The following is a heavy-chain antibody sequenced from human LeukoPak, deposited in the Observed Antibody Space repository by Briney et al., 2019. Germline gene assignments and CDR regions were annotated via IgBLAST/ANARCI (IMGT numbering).Heavy chain of an antibody. D-gene: IGHD2-2*01. V-gene: IGHV3-48*04. CDR2: ISSGSSTI. J-gene: IGHJ6*02. CDR3: ARSSSTNLYGMDV. Sequence: GGSLRLSCAASGFTFSSYSMNWVRQAPGKGLEWVSYISSGSSTIYYAGSVKGRFTISRDNAKNSLYLQMNNLRAEDTAVYYCARSSSTNLYGMDVWGQGTTVTVSS. CDR1: GFTFSSYS.